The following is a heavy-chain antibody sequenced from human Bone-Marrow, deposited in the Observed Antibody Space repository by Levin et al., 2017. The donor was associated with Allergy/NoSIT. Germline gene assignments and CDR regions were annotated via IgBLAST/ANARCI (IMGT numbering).Heavy chain of an antibody. CDR1: GFTVSNNY. V-gene: IGHV3-53*01. Sequence: PGGSLRLSCVASGFTVSNNYMSWVRQPPGKGLEWVSLIYSGGSTSYADSVRGRFTISRDKSTDTLYLQMNSLRAEDTAVYYCSSNRLSAAAWGQGTLVTDSS. CDR2: IYSGGST. D-gene: IGHD6-13*01. CDR3: SSNRLSAAA. J-gene: IGHJ5*02.